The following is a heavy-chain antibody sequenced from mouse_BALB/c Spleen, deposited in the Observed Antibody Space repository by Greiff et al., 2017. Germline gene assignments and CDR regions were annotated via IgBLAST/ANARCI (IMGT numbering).Heavy chain of an antibody. CDR1: GFTFSRYG. D-gene: IGHD2-14*01. CDR2: INSNGGST. Sequence: EVKLLESGGGLVQPGGSLKLSCAASGFTFSRYGMSWVRQTPDKRLELVATINSNGGSTYYPDSVKGRFTISRDNAKITLYLQMNSLKSEDTAMYYCARGDYRYGYAMDYWGQGTSVTVSS. V-gene: IGHV5-6-3*01. J-gene: IGHJ4*01. CDR3: ARGDYRYGYAMDY.